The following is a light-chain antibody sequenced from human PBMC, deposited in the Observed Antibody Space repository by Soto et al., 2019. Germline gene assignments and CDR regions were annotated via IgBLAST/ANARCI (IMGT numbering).Light chain of an antibody. Sequence: QSALTQPPSASGSPGQSVTISCTGTSSDIGGYKFVSWYQQHPGKAPKLMIYEVSKRPSGVPDRFSGSKSGNTASLTVSGLQVDDEADYYCSSYAGSNNVLFGGGTKLTVL. J-gene: IGLJ2*01. CDR3: SSYAGSNNVL. V-gene: IGLV2-8*01. CDR2: EVS. CDR1: SSDIGGYKF.